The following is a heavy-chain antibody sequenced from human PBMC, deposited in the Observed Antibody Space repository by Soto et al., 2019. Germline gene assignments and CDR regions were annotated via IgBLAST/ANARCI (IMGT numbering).Heavy chain of an antibody. CDR2: ISTYSGDT. J-gene: IGHJ5*02. CDR1: GYTFFTYD. D-gene: IGHD5-12*01. V-gene: IGHV1-18*01. CDR3: ARHHGPTTSENWFDP. Sequence: QGHLVQSGVEVKTPGASVKVSCQASGYTFFTYDISWVRQAPGQGREWRGWISTYSGDTKYAQKFQGRVTMTTDTSTTTAYLALRSLRADDTAGYHCARHHGPTTSENWFDPWGQGTLVTVSS.